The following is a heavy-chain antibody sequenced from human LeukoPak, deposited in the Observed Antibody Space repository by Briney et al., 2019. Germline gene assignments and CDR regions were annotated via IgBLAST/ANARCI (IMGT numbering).Heavy chain of an antibody. Sequence: GGSLRLSCAASGFTFSSYAMSWVRQAPGKGLEWVSAISGSGGSTYYADSVKGRFTISRDNSKNTLYLQMNSLRAEDTAAYYCAKRCHGETYYFDYWGQGTLVTVSS. CDR3: AKRCHGETYYFDY. D-gene: IGHD4-17*01. V-gene: IGHV3-23*01. CDR1: GFTFSSYA. J-gene: IGHJ4*02. CDR2: ISGSGGST.